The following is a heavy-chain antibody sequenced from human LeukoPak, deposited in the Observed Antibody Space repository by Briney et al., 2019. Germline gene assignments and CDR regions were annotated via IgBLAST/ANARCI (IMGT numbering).Heavy chain of an antibody. CDR3: ARESTRTTKKCNWFDP. J-gene: IGHJ5*02. V-gene: IGHV4-59*01. CDR2: IYYSGST. CDR1: GGSISSYY. Sequence: PSETLSLTCTVSGGSISSYYWSWIRQPPGKGLEWIGYIYYSGSTNYNPSLKSRVTISVDTSKNQFSLKLSSVTAADTAVYYCARESTRTTKKCNWFDPWGQGTLVTVSS. D-gene: IGHD2-2*01.